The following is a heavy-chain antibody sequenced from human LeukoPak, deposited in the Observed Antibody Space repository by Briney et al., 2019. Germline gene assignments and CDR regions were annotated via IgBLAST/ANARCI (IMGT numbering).Heavy chain of an antibody. V-gene: IGHV5-51*01. Sequence: NRGESLKISCKGSGYSFTSYWIGWVRQMPGKGLEWMGIIYPGDSDTRYSPSFQGQVTISADKSISTAYLQWGSLKASDTAMYYCASRTAQQVYDFWSGYYYWGQGTLVTVSS. CDR3: ASRTAQQVYDFWSGYYY. CDR2: IYPGDSDT. D-gene: IGHD3-3*01. CDR1: GYSFTSYW. J-gene: IGHJ4*02.